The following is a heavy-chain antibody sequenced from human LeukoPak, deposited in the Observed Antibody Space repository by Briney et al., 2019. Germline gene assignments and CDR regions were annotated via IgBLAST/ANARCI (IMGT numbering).Heavy chain of an antibody. D-gene: IGHD3-3*01. V-gene: IGHV3-23*01. CDR2: ISGSGGST. CDR3: AKSSQRGFLEWLPPPYYYYMDV. Sequence: ETLSLTCTVSGGSISSYYWSWIRQPPGKGLEWVSAISGSGGSTYYADSVKGRFTISRDNSKNTLYLQMNSLRAEDTAVYYCAKSSQRGFLEWLPPPYYYYMDVWGKGTTVTVSS. J-gene: IGHJ6*03. CDR1: GGSISSYY.